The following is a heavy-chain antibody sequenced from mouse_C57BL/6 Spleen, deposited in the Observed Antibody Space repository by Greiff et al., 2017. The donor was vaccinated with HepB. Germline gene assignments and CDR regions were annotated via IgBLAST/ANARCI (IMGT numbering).Heavy chain of an antibody. J-gene: IGHJ3*01. CDR3: AREAVVPFAY. D-gene: IGHD1-1*01. CDR1: GYAFSSSW. CDR2: IYPGDGDT. V-gene: IGHV1-82*01. Sequence: VQLQQSGPELVKPGASVKISCKASGYAFSSSWMNWVKQRPGKGLEWIGRIYPGDGDTNYNGKFKGKATLTADKSSSTAYMQLSSLTSEDSAVYFCAREAVVPFAYWGQGTLVTVSA.